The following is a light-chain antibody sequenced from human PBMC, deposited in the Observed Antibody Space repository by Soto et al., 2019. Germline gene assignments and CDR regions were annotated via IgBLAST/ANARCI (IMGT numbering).Light chain of an antibody. CDR3: QQRGNLWT. Sequence: EIVLTQSPGTLSLSPGARGTRSCRASQSVSRNLAWYQQKPGQAPRLLIYDASNRATGIPPRFSGSGSGTDFTLTISSLEPEDFAVYYCQQRGNLWTFGQGTKVDIK. CDR2: DAS. CDR1: QSVSRN. V-gene: IGKV3-11*01. J-gene: IGKJ1*01.